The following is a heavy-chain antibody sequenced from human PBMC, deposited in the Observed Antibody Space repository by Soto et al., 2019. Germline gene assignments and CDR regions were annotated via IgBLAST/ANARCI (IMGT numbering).Heavy chain of an antibody. CDR1: GFTFSTYS. Sequence: PGGSLILSCAASGFTFSTYSMNWVRQAPGKGLEYVSSITSSGEHTFYADSVKGRFTISRDNSKGILHLQMNSLRAEDTAIYHCAKGVIDRGDNAWGQGTVVTVSS. J-gene: IGHJ5*02. CDR2: ITSSGEHT. D-gene: IGHD2-21*01. CDR3: AKGVIDRGDNA. V-gene: IGHV3-23*01.